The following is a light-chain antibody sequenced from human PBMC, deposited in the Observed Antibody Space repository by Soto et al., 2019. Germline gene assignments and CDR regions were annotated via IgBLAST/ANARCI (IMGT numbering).Light chain of an antibody. CDR2: AAS. V-gene: IGKV1-9*01. CDR1: QDISSY. J-gene: IGKJ5*01. CDR3: QGLNDYPIT. Sequence: DIPLTQSPSFLSASVGDRVTITCRASQDISSYLAWYQQKPGEAPKLLIYAASTLRGGVPSRFSGSGSGTEFTLTISSLQPEDFATYYCQGLNDYPITFGQGTRLEMK.